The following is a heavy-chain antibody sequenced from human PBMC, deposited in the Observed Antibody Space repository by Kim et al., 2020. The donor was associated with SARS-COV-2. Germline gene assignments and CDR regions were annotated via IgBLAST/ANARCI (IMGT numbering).Heavy chain of an antibody. CDR3: ARRHSSSTISPPFDY. CDR1: GGSFSGYY. CDR2: INHSGST. D-gene: IGHD6-13*01. J-gene: IGHJ4*02. Sequence: SETLSLTCAVYGGSFSGYYWSWIRQPPGKGLEWIGEINHSGSTNYNPSLKSRVTISVDTSKNQFSLKLSSVTAADTAVYYCARRHSSSTISPPFDYGCQG. V-gene: IGHV4-34*01.